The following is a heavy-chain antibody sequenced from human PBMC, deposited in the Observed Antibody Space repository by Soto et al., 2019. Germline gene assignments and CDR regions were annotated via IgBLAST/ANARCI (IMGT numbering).Heavy chain of an antibody. CDR3: AKDLGDGSGSYYIGPYR. Sequence: PGGSLRLSCAASGFTFDDYAMHWVRQAPGKGLEWVSGISWNSGSIGYADSVKGRFTISRDNAKNSLYLQMNSLRAEDTALYYCAKDLGDGSGSYYIGPYRWGQGTLVTVSS. CDR1: GFTFDDYA. D-gene: IGHD3-10*01. CDR2: ISWNSGSI. J-gene: IGHJ4*02. V-gene: IGHV3-9*01.